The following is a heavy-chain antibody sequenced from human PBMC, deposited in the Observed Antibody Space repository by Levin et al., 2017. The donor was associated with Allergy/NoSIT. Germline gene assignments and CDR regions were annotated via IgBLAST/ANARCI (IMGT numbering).Heavy chain of an antibody. CDR3: AGRLRGGDYYYCMAV. D-gene: IGHD3-10*01. CDR1: GFTFSDYE. J-gene: IGHJ6*02. Sequence: PGESLKISCAASGFTFSDYEMNWVRQAPGTGLECVSYISRSGSATYYADSVKGRFTMSRDNAKNSLYLQMNSLRAEDTAVYYCAGRLRGGDYYYCMAVWGQGTTVTVSS. CDR2: ISRSGSAT. V-gene: IGHV3-48*03.